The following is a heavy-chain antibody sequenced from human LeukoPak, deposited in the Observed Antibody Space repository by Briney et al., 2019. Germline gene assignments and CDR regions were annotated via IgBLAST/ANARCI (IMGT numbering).Heavy chain of an antibody. J-gene: IGHJ4*02. CDR1: GYSISSGYY. D-gene: IGHD2-15*01. V-gene: IGHV4-38-2*02. Sequence: TTSETLSLTCTVSGYSISSGYYWAWMRQPPGKGLEWIGSINHSGSTYYNPSPKSRVTVSVDTSKNQVSLRLSSVTAADTAVYYCARVCSSGRCLDYWGQGTLVTVSS. CDR2: INHSGST. CDR3: ARVCSSGRCLDY.